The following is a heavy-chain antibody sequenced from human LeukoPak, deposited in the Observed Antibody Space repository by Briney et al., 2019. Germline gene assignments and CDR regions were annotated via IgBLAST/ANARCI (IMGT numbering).Heavy chain of an antibody. CDR1: GFTFSNAW. D-gene: IGHD4-17*01. CDR3: TTNPTVTTNRGF. Sequence: GGSLRLSCAASGFTFSNAWVSWVRQAPGKGLQWVGRIKSKADGGTTDYVAPAKGRFTISRDDSENMLYLQLNGLKTEDTAIYYCTTNPTVTTNRGFWGQGTLVTVSS. CDR2: IKSKADGGTT. V-gene: IGHV3-15*01. J-gene: IGHJ4*02.